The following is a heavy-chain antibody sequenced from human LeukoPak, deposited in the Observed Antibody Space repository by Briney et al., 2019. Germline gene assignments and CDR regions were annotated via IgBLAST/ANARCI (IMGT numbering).Heavy chain of an antibody. V-gene: IGHV3-30*18. Sequence: GGSLRLSCAVSGFTFSSYGMHWVRQAPGKGLECVGVISYDGSNKYYADSVKGRFTISRDKSKNRLYLQMNSLRAEDTAVYYCAKDLLGGDSGSYYEVGELGMDVWGQGTTVTVSS. CDR1: GFTFSSYG. J-gene: IGHJ6*02. D-gene: IGHD1-26*01. CDR3: AKDLLGGDSGSYYEVGELGMDV. CDR2: ISYDGSNK.